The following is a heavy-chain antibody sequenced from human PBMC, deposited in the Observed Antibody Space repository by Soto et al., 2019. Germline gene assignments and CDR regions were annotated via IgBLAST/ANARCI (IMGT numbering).Heavy chain of an antibody. CDR1: GSRFNISA. V-gene: IGHV3-23*01. CDR2: ISGSGGST. J-gene: IGHJ3*02. Sequence: RLGCAACGSRFNISAMSRVRKAPGKGLEWVSAISGSGGSTYYADSVKGRFTISRDNSKNTLYLQMNSLRAEDTAVYYCAKAWVRSWYDAFDSWGQGTMVTVPS. CDR3: AKAWVRSWYDAFDS. D-gene: IGHD6-13*01.